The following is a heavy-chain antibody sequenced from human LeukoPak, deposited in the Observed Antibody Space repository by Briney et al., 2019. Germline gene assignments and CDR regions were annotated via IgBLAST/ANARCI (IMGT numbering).Heavy chain of an antibody. CDR3: ARHVVVPAENDY. CDR1: GYSISSGYY. D-gene: IGHD2-21*01. V-gene: IGHV4-38-2*02. CDR2: IYHSGST. J-gene: IGHJ4*02. Sequence: SETLSLTCTVSGYSISSGYYWGWIRQPPGKGLEWIGNIYHSGSTYYNPSLKSRVAISVDTSKNQFSLKLSSVTAADTAVYYCARHVVVPAENDYWGQGTLVTVSS.